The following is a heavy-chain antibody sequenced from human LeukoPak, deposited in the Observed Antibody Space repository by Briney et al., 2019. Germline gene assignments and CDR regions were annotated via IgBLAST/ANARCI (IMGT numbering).Heavy chain of an antibody. D-gene: IGHD2-15*01. V-gene: IGHV1-2*02. Sequence: ASVKVSCKASGGTFSSYAISWVRQAPGQGLEWMGWINPNSGGTNYAQKFQGRVTMTRDTSISTAYMELSRLRSDDTAVYYCATTDIVVVVAATRTRNNWFDPWGQGTLVTVSS. J-gene: IGHJ5*02. CDR1: GGTFSSYA. CDR3: ATTDIVVVVAATRTRNNWFDP. CDR2: INPNSGGT.